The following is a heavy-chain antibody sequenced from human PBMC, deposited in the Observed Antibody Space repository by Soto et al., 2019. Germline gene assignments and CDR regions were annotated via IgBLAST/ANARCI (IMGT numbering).Heavy chain of an antibody. Sequence: QVQLVESGGGVVQPGRSLRLSCAASGFTFSSFGMHWVRQVPGKGLEWVALISYDGSKKYYADSVKGRFTISRDKYKNTLYLQMNSLRVEDTAVYYCAKDRGWSSADLDYWGQGTLVTVSS. CDR1: GFTFSSFG. J-gene: IGHJ4*02. CDR3: AKDRGWSSADLDY. D-gene: IGHD6-19*01. CDR2: ISYDGSKK. V-gene: IGHV3-30*18.